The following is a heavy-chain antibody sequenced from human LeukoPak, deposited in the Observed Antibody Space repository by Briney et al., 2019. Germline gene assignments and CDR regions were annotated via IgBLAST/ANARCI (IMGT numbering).Heavy chain of an antibody. CDR3: ARAYYDSWSGYYVYFDY. CDR1: GGSISSYY. J-gene: IGHJ4*02. CDR2: IYTSGST. V-gene: IGHV4-4*07. D-gene: IGHD3-3*01. Sequence: PSETLSLTCTVSGGSISSYYWSWIRQPAGKGLEWIGRIYTSGSTNYNPSLKSRVTMSVDTSKNQFSLKPSSVTAADTAVYYCARAYYDSWSGYYVYFDYWGQGTLVTVSS.